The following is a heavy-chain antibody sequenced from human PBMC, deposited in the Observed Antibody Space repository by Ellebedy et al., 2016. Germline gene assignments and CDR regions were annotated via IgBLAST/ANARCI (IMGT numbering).Heavy chain of an antibody. V-gene: IGHV4-30-4*01. CDR1: GGSISSGDYY. CDR2: IYYSGST. CDR3: ARGRITIFGVALLGGMDV. J-gene: IGHJ6*02. D-gene: IGHD3-3*01. Sequence: LRLSCTVSGGSISSGDYYWSWIRQPPGKGLEWIGYIYYSGSTYYNPSLKSRVTISVDTSKNQFSLKLTSVTAADTAVYYCARGRITIFGVALLGGMDVWGQGTTVNVSS.